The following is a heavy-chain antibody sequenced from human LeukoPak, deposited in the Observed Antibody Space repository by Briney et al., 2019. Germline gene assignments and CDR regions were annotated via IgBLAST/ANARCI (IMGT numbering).Heavy chain of an antibody. V-gene: IGHV4-30-4*01. Sequence: SETLSLTCAVSGYSISSGDYYWSWIRQPPGKGLEWIGYIYYSGSTYYNPSLKSRVTISVDTSKNQFSLKLSSVTAADTAVYYCARAYSSGWYEDYFDYWGQGTLVTVS. D-gene: IGHD6-19*01. CDR2: IYYSGST. CDR3: ARAYSSGWYEDYFDY. J-gene: IGHJ4*02. CDR1: GYSISSGDYY.